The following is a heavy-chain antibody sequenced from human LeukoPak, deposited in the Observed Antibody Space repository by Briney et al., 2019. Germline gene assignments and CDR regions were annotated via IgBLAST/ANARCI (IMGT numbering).Heavy chain of an antibody. V-gene: IGHV4-59*01. D-gene: IGHD5-12*01. CDR2: IYHSGST. CDR3: ARGGGYASPIGY. J-gene: IGHJ4*02. CDR1: GGSISTYY. Sequence: PSETLSLTCTLSGGSISTYYWSWIRQPPGKGLEWIGCIYHSGSTNYNPSLKSRVTISVDTSKNQFSLKLSSVTAADTAVYYCARGGGYASPIGYWGQGALVTVSS.